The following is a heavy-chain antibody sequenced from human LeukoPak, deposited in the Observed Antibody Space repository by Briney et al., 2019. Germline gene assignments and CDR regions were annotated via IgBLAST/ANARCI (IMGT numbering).Heavy chain of an antibody. J-gene: IGHJ4*02. CDR1: GFRFSDYW. D-gene: IGHD5/OR15-5a*01. CDR2: IKYDGSEE. V-gene: IGHV3-7*01. Sequence: AGGSLRLSCAASGFRFSDYWMTWVRQAPGKGLEWVANIKYDGSEEYYVDSVKGRFTISRDNAQNSLYLQMNNLRAEDTAVYYCARDVYRSFDYWGQGTLVTVSS. CDR3: ARDVYRSFDY.